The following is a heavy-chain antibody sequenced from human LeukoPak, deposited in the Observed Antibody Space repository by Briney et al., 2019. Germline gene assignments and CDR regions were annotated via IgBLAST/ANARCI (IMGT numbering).Heavy chain of an antibody. D-gene: IGHD6-19*01. J-gene: IGHJ4*02. CDR1: GFSVSSNY. Sequence: GGSLRLSCAASGFSVSSNYMSWVRQAPGKGLEWVSVIYNGGSTYYADSVKGRFTMSRDNSKNTLYLQMNSLRSEDAAVYYWARGSVALDDWGKGTLVTVSS. V-gene: IGHV3-66*02. CDR2: IYNGGST. CDR3: ARGSVALDD.